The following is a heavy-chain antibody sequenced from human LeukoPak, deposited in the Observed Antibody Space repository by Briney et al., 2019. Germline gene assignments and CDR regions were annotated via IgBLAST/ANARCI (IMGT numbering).Heavy chain of an antibody. V-gene: IGHV3-11*01. D-gene: IGHD6-13*01. Sequence: GGSLRLSCAASGFTFSDYYMSWIRQAPGKGPEWISYISSGGDTIFYADSVKGRFTISRDNSKNTLYLQMNSLRAEDTAVYYCAKEGPHIAAAGGDYWGQGTLVTVSS. J-gene: IGHJ4*02. CDR2: ISSGGDTI. CDR1: GFTFSDYY. CDR3: AKEGPHIAAAGGDY.